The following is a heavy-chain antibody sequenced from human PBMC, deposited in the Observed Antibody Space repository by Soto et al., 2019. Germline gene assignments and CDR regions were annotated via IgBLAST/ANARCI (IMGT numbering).Heavy chain of an antibody. J-gene: IGHJ3*02. CDR1: GYTFTSYG. D-gene: IGHD6-19*01. V-gene: IGHV1-18*01. Sequence: QVQLVQSGAEVKKPGASVKVSCKASGYTFTSYGITWVRQAPGQGLEWMGWISAYNGNTNYAQKLQGRGTMTTDTSTSTAYMELRSLRSDDKGVYYCARHQSSGLYFDAFDIWGQGTMVTVSS. CDR3: ARHQSSGLYFDAFDI. CDR2: ISAYNGNT.